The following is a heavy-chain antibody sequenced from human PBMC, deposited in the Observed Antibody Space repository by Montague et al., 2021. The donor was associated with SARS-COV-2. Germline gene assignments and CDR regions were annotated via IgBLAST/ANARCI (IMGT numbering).Heavy chain of an antibody. CDR2: XDWDDDK. CDR3: AREIAAAGPALDY. J-gene: IGHJ4*02. D-gene: IGHD6-13*01. Sequence: PALVKPTQTLTLTCTFSGFSLSTSGMCVSWIRQPPGKALEWLARXDWDDDKYYSTSLKTRLTISKDTSKNQVVLTMTNMDPVDTATYYCAREIAAAGPALDYWGQGILVTVSS. CDR1: GFSLSTSGMC. V-gene: IGHV2-70*11.